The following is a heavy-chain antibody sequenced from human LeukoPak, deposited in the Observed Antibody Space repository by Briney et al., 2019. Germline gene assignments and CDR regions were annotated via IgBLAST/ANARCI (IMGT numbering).Heavy chain of an antibody. V-gene: IGHV1-46*01. CDR3: ARDLWSGVDY. Sequence: ASVKVSCKASGYTFTSYYMHWVRQAPGQALEWMGIINPSGGSTSYAQKFQGRVTMTRDMSTTPAYMELSSLRSEDTAVYYCARDLWSGVDYWGQGTLVTVSS. D-gene: IGHD3-3*01. CDR1: GYTFTSYY. CDR2: INPSGGST. J-gene: IGHJ4*02.